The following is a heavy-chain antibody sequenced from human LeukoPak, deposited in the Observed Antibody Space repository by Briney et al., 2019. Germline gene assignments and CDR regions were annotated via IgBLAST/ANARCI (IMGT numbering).Heavy chain of an antibody. CDR2: IRSSSSYT. V-gene: IGHV3-11*05. D-gene: IGHD5-18*01. Sequence: AGSLRLSCAASGFTFSDYYMSWLRQAPGKGLEWVSYIRSSSSYTNYAGSVKGRFTISRDNAKNSLYLQMNSLRAEDTAVYYCAREPIQLWLRGAFDIWGQGTMVTVSS. CDR3: AREPIQLWLRGAFDI. J-gene: IGHJ3*02. CDR1: GFTFSDYY.